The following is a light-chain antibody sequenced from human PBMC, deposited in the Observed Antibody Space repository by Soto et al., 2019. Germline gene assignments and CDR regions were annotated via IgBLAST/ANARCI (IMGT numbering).Light chain of an antibody. CDR3: QQRSNWPPIT. V-gene: IGKV3-11*01. Sequence: EIVLTQSPATLASFPGERVTLSCRASQSVSSYLAWYQQKPGQAPRLLIYDASNRATGIPARFSGSGSGTDFTLTIRSLEPEDFAVYYCQQRSNWPPITFGQGTQREIK. J-gene: IGKJ5*01. CDR2: DAS. CDR1: QSVSSY.